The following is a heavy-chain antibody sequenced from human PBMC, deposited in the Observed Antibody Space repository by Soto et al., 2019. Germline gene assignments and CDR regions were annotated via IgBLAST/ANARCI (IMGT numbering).Heavy chain of an antibody. D-gene: IGHD3-10*01. Sequence: QLQLQESGPGLVKPSETLSLTCTVSGGSISSSSYYWGWIRQPPGKGLGWIGSIYYSGSTYYNPSLKRRITISVDTSKNQFSLKLSSVTAADTAVYYCARRVTMVRGPNRYYGMDGWGQGTTVTVSS. CDR1: GGSISSSSYY. CDR2: IYYSGST. V-gene: IGHV4-39*01. CDR3: ARRVTMVRGPNRYYGMDG. J-gene: IGHJ6*02.